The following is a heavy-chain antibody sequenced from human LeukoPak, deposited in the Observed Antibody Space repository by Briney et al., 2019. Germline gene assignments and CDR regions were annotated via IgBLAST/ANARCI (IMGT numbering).Heavy chain of an antibody. CDR1: GYTFTNYY. Sequence: GASVKVSCKASGYTFTNYYMHWVRQAPGQGLEWMGIINPSGGSTTYAQKFQGRVTMTRDMSSSTVYMELSSLRSEDTAVYYCARGGIWFTLTFDYWGQGTLVTVSS. V-gene: IGHV1-46*01. J-gene: IGHJ4*02. D-gene: IGHD3-10*01. CDR2: INPSGGST. CDR3: ARGGIWFTLTFDY.